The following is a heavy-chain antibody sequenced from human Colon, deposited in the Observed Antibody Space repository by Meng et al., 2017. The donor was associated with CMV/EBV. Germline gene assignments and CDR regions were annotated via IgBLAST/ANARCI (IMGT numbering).Heavy chain of an antibody. Sequence: VQLEQVVAEVKKPGSSVKVSCKASKGTFTSFPISWVRQGPGQGFEWVGGIITISGTTDYAQKFQGRVTITADESTSTAYMKLSNLRSEDTAIYYCARVICGGDCYLDYWGRGTLVTVSS. CDR3: ARVICGGDCYLDY. J-gene: IGHJ4*02. CDR1: KGTFTSFP. CDR2: IITISGTT. D-gene: IGHD2-21*02. V-gene: IGHV1-69*12.